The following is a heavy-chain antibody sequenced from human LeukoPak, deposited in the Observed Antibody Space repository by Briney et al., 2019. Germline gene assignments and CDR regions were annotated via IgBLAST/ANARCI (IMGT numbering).Heavy chain of an antibody. CDR3: ARTVAGTSKPYYFDY. CDR1: GGSISSYY. D-gene: IGHD6-19*01. Sequence: SETLSLTCTVSGGSISSYYWSWIRQPPGKGLDWIGYIYYSGSTNYNPSLKSRVTISVDTSKNQFSLKLSSVTAADTAVYYCARTVAGTSKPYYFDYWGQGTLVTVSS. CDR2: IYYSGST. J-gene: IGHJ4*02. V-gene: IGHV4-59*01.